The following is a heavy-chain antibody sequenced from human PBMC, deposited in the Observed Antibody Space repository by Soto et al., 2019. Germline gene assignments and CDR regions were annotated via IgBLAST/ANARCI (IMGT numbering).Heavy chain of an antibody. J-gene: IGHJ4*02. CDR3: ARDIREDYYDSSGYSAY. CDR2: IYYSGST. V-gene: IGHV4-31*02. Sequence: GYCCIFIRQHPGKGLEWIGYIYYSGSTYYNPSLKSRVTISVDTSKNQFSLKLSSVTAADTAVYYCARDIREDYYDSSGYSAYWGKGTLVTGFS. D-gene: IGHD3-22*01. CDR1: GYC.